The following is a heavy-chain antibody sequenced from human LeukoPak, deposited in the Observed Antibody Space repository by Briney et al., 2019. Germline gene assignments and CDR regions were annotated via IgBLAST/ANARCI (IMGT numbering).Heavy chain of an antibody. CDR1: TFAFSFYA. CDR2: ISGSGGTT. D-gene: IGHD3-3*01. V-gene: IGHV3-23*01. CDR3: ARGGTPTFWSGFMDV. J-gene: IGHJ6*02. Sequence: GGSLRLSCAASTFAFSFYAMSWVRQAPGEGLEWGSSISGSGGTTYYAHSVKGRFIISRHNSNNTLYLQMNSLRAEDTAVYYCARGGTPTFWSGFMDVWGLGTTVTVSS.